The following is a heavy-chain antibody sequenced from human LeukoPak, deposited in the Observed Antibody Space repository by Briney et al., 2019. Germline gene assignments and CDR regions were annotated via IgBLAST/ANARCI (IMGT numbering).Heavy chain of an antibody. CDR2: IRYDGSNK. V-gene: IGHV3-30*02. D-gene: IGHD6-13*01. J-gene: IGHJ6*03. CDR1: GFTFGDYA. Sequence: GSLRLSCAVSGFTFGDYAMSWVRQAPGKGLEWVAFIRYDGSNKYYADSVKGRFTISRDNSKNTLYLQMNSLRAEDTAVYYCAKGERDSSSWYQNYYYYMDVWGKGTTVTISS. CDR3: AKGERDSSSWYQNYYYYMDV.